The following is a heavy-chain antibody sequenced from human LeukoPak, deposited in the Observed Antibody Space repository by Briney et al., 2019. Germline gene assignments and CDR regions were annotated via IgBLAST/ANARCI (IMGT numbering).Heavy chain of an antibody. D-gene: IGHD2-15*01. CDR2: ISSSSTI. Sequence: GGSLRLSCAASGFTFSSYSMNWVRQAPGKGLEWVSYISSSSTIYYADSVEGRFTISRDNAKNSLYLQMNSLRAEDTAVYYCARVGGVRYCSGGSCNGPDDAFDIWGQGTMVTVSS. CDR3: ARVGGVRYCSGGSCNGPDDAFDI. V-gene: IGHV3-48*04. J-gene: IGHJ3*02. CDR1: GFTFSSYS.